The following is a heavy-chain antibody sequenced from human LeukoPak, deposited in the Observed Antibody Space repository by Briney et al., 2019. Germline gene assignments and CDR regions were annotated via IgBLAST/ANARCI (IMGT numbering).Heavy chain of an antibody. CDR1: GFTFSSYA. Sequence: PGGSLRLSCAASGFTFSSYAMSWVRQAPGKGLEWVSAISGSGGSTYYADSVKGRFTISRDNSKNTLYLQMNSLRAEDTAVYYCARGLYYSYYYMDVWGKGTTVTVSS. CDR3: ARGLYYSYYYMDV. J-gene: IGHJ6*03. V-gene: IGHV3-23*01. CDR2: ISGSGGST.